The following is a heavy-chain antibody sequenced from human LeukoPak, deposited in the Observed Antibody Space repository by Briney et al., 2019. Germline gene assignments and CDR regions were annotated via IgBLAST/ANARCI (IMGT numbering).Heavy chain of an antibody. CDR3: ARADTAMARGIYYFDY. Sequence: SETLSLTCAVYGGSFSGYYWSWIRQPPGKGLEWIGEINHSGSTNYNPSLKSRVTISVDTSKNQFSLKLSSVTAADTAVYYCARADTAMARGIYYFDYWGQGTLVTVSS. J-gene: IGHJ4*02. CDR2: INHSGST. V-gene: IGHV4-34*01. CDR1: GGSFSGYY. D-gene: IGHD5-18*01.